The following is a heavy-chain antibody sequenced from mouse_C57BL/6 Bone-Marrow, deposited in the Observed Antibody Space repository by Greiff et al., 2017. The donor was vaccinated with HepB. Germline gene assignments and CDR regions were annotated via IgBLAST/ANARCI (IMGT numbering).Heavy chain of an antibody. V-gene: IGHV1-54*01. CDR1: GYAFTNYL. CDR3: ARSGYYGSMWFAY. Sequence: VQLQQSGAELVRPGTSVKVSCKASGYAFTNYLIEWVKQRPGQGLEWIGVINPGSGGTNYNEKFKGKATLTADKSSSTAYMQLSSLTSADSAVYFCARSGYYGSMWFAYWGQGTLVTVSA. J-gene: IGHJ3*01. CDR2: INPGSGGT. D-gene: IGHD1-1*01.